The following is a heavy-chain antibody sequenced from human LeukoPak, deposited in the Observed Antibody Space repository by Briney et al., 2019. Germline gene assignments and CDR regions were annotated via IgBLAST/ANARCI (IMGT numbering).Heavy chain of an antibody. V-gene: IGHV3-30*18. J-gene: IGHJ4*02. CDR3: AKTDIVGAFDY. D-gene: IGHD1-26*01. CDR1: GFTFSSYG. CDR2: ISYDGSNK. Sequence: GGSLRLSCAASGFTFSSYGMHWVRQAPGKGLEWVAVISYDGSNKYYADSVKGRFTISRDNSKNTLYLQMNSLRAEDTAVYYCAKTDIVGAFDYWVQGTLVTVSS.